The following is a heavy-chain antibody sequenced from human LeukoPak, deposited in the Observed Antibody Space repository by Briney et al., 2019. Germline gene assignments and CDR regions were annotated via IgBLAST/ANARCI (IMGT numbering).Heavy chain of an antibody. J-gene: IGHJ4*02. CDR3: ARELAVAGTGYFDY. CDR2: IYYSGST. Sequence: SETLSLTCTVSGGSISSYYWSWIRQPPRKGLEWIGYIYYSGSTNYNPSLKSRVTISVDTSKNQFSLKLSSVTAADTAVYYCARELAVAGTGYFDYWGQGTLVTVSS. D-gene: IGHD6-19*01. CDR1: GGSISSYY. V-gene: IGHV4-59*01.